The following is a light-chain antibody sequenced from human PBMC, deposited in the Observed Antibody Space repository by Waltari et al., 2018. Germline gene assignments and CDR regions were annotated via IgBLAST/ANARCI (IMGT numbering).Light chain of an antibody. CDR3: QQSYSPLT. V-gene: IGKV1-39*01. J-gene: IGKJ4*01. CDR2: AAS. Sequence: DIQMTQSSSSLSASVGDRVTITCRASQSISTYLNWYQQKPGKAPKLLIYAASSLQSGAPSRFSGSGSGTDFTLTINSLQPEDFATYYCQQSYSPLTFGGGTKVEIK. CDR1: QSISTY.